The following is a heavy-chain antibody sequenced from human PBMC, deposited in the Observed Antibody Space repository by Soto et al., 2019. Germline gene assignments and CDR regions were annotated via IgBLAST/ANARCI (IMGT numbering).Heavy chain of an antibody. Sequence: GGSLRHSCAAAGFTCSSYWRSWVRQAPGKGLEWVANIKQDGSEKYYVDSVKGRFTISRDNAKNSLYLQMNSLRAEDTAVYYCARDLAGYCSGGSCKTNWGQGTLVTVSS. CDR3: ARDLAGYCSGGSCKTN. V-gene: IGHV3-7*01. J-gene: IGHJ4*02. CDR1: GFTCSSYW. CDR2: IKQDGSEK. D-gene: IGHD2-15*01.